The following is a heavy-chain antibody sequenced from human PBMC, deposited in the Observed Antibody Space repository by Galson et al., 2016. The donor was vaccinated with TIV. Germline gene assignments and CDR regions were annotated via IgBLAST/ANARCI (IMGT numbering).Heavy chain of an antibody. Sequence: SLRLSCAASGFTFSNAWMTWVRQAPGKGLEWVGRIKSKTDTGRTDYAEPVKGRFTISRDDSKDTLVLQINSLKTEDTAVYYWFTGFRSGYYEYYYEHWGQGTLVRVSS. J-gene: IGHJ4*02. CDR2: IKSKTDTGRT. CDR3: FTGFRSGYYEYYYEH. CDR1: GFTFSNAW. D-gene: IGHD3-3*01. V-gene: IGHV3-15*01.